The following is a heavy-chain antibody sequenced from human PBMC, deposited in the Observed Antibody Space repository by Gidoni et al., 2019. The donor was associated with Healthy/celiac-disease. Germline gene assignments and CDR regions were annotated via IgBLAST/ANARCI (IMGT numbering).Heavy chain of an antibody. CDR2: ILYDGSTQ. Sequence: QVQLVEAGGGVVQPGRARRLSWAEAGVTCRSDGLPWVRQAPGKGLELVAVILYDGSTQYSAASVKGRFTISRDNSKNTLYLQMNSLRAEDTAVYYCARGYSVYVWGSRGVDYWVHGTLVTVSS. J-gene: IGHJ4*01. CDR1: GVTCRSDG. CDR3: ARGYSVYVWGSRGVDY. D-gene: IGHD3-16*01. V-gene: IGHV3-33*01.